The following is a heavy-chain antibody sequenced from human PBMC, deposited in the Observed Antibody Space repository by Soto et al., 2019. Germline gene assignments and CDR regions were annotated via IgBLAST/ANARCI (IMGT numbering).Heavy chain of an antibody. J-gene: IGHJ3*02. CDR1: GFTFSSYA. Sequence: GGALRLSCAASGFTFSSYAMSWVRQAPGKGLEWVSAISGSGGSTYYADSVKGRFTISRDNSKNVVYLQMTSLRAEDTAVYYCAREVTMFRGGFDAFDIWGQGTMVTVS. CDR3: AREVTMFRGGFDAFDI. CDR2: ISGSGGST. V-gene: IGHV3-23*01. D-gene: IGHD3-10*01.